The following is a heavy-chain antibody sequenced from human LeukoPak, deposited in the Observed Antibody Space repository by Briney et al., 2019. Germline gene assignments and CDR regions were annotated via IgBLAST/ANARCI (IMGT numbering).Heavy chain of an antibody. V-gene: IGHV4-59*01. D-gene: IGHD5-18*01. CDR3: ARKDTAMGGGAWYFDL. Sequence: SETLSLTCTVSGGSISSYYWSWIRQPPGKGLEWIGYIYYSGSTNYTPSLKSRVTISVDTSKNQFSLKLSSVTAADTAVYYCARKDTAMGGGAWYFDLWGRGTLVTVSS. CDR1: GGSISSYY. CDR2: IYYSGST. J-gene: IGHJ2*01.